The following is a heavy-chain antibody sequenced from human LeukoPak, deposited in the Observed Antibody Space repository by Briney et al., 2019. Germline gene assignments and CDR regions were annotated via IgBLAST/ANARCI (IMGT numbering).Heavy chain of an antibody. J-gene: IGHJ3*02. CDR1: GGSISSSSYY. CDR2: IYYSGST. D-gene: IGHD3-3*01. Sequence: KPSETLSLTCTVSGGSISSSSYYWGWIRQPPGKGLEWIGSIYYSGSTYYNPSLKSRVTISVDTSKNQFSLKLSSVTAADTAVYYCASQYYDFWSGYPDAFGIWGQGTMVTVSS. CDR3: ASQYYDFWSGYPDAFGI. V-gene: IGHV4-39*01.